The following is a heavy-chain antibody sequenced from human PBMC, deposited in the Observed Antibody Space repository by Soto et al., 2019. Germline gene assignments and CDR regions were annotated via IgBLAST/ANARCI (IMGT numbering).Heavy chain of an antibody. CDR3: ARVGGFGATTIDY. Sequence: QVQLQESGPGLVKPSQTLSLTCTVSGGSISSGDYYCSWIRQPPGKGLEWIGYIYYSGRTYYNPSLKSRVTISVEPSRNQFSLKLSSGTAADTAVYYCARVGGFGATTIDYWGQGTLVTVSS. D-gene: IGHD3-10*01. CDR1: GGSISSGDYY. J-gene: IGHJ4*02. CDR2: IYYSGRT. V-gene: IGHV4-30-4*01.